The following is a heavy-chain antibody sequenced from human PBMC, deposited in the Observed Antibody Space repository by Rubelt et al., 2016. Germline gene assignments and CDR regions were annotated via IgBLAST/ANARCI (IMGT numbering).Heavy chain of an antibody. CDR2: ITSGSDII. CDR3: ASDRVG. Sequence: EVQLLESGGGLVQPGESLRLSCAASGFSFSDYSMNWVRQAPGKGLEWLSYITSGSDIIHYAGSVKGRLTISRDNAKKSLYLRMNGLRVEDTAVYYCASDRVGWGQGTLVTVSS. D-gene: IGHD2-2*01. V-gene: IGHV3-48*04. CDR1: GFSFSDYS. J-gene: IGHJ4*02.